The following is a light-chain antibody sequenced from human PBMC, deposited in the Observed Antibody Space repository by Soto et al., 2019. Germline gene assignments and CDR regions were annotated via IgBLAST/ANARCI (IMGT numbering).Light chain of an antibody. V-gene: IGKV1-33*01. CDR1: QDISNY. CDR3: QQYEKVGLT. J-gene: IGKJ4*01. Sequence: DFQMTQSPSSLSASVGDRVTITCQASQDISNYLNWYQQKPGEAPKLLISDGSNLETGVPSRFSGSGSGTHFTFTISSLQPEDFATYHCQQYEKVGLTFGGGTKVEIK. CDR2: DGS.